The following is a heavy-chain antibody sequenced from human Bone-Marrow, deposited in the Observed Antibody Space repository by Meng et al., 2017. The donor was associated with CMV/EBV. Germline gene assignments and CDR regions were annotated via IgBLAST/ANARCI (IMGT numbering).Heavy chain of an antibody. D-gene: IGHD3-10*01. CDR1: GGSLSNYY. CDR2: VHPSGST. V-gene: IGHV4-34*01. CDR3: ARGRTYYGFYYYYGMDV. J-gene: IGHJ6*02. Sequence: SETLSLTCDVYGGSLSNYYWSWIRQPPGKGLEWIGEVHPSGSTNYNPSLKNRVTISVDTSKNQFSLKLSSVTAADTAVYYCARGRTYYGFYYYYGMDVWGQGTTVTVSS.